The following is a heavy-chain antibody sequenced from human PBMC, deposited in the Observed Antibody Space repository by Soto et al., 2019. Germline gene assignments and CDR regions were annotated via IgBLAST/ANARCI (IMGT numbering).Heavy chain of an antibody. CDR2: INPNSGGT. CDR3: ARDRDYFDY. J-gene: IGHJ4*02. Sequence: ASVKVACKASGYTFTGYYMHWVRQAPEQGLEWMGWINPNSGGTNYAQKFQGRVTMTRDTSISTACMELSRLRSDDTAVYYCARDRDYFDYWGQGTLVTVSS. CDR1: GYTFTGYY. V-gene: IGHV1-2*02.